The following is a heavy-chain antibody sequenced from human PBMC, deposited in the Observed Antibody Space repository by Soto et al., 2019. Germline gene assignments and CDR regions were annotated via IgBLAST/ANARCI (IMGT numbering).Heavy chain of an antibody. J-gene: IGHJ6*03. D-gene: IGHD3-3*01. Sequence: EVQLVESGGGLVKPGGSLRLSCAASGFTFSNAWMSWVRQAPGKGLEWVALIKSKTDGGTTDYAPPVKGRSTISTDDSKNTLYLQMNSLKTEDTAVYYCTTEAIYDFWSGYYDYYYMDVWGKGTTVTVSS. V-gene: IGHV3-15*01. CDR1: GFTFSNAW. CDR3: TTEAIYDFWSGYYDYYYMDV. CDR2: IKSKTDGGTT.